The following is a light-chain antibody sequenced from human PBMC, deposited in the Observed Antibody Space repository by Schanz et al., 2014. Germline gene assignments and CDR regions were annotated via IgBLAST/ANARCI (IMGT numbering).Light chain of an antibody. CDR2: EGS. V-gene: IGLV2-14*02. CDR3: SSYTTTTWRV. CDR1: SSDVGSYNH. Sequence: QSALTQPASVSGSPGQSITISCTGTSSDVGSYNHVSWYQQYPGKAPKLIIYEGSKRPSGVPDRFSGSKSGNTASLTISGLQAEDEADYYCSSYTTTTWRVFGGGTKLTVL. J-gene: IGLJ3*02.